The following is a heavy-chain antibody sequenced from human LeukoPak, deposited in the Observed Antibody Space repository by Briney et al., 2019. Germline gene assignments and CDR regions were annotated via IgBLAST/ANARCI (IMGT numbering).Heavy chain of an antibody. V-gene: IGHV1-2*02. CDR2: INPNSGGT. D-gene: IGHD2-15*01. CDR1: GYTFTGYY. J-gene: IGHJ5*02. Sequence: ASVKVSCKASGYTFTGYYMHWVRQAPGQGLEWMGWINPNSGGTNYAQKFQGRVTITRDTSASTAYMELSSLRSEDMAVYYCARQFVHCSGGSCHLGFDPWGQGTLVTVSS. CDR3: ARQFVHCSGGSCHLGFDP.